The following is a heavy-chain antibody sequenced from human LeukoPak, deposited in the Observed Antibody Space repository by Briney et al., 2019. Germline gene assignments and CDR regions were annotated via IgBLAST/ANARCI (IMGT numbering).Heavy chain of an antibody. CDR3: TKELHVAVAVADYYYFYMDV. V-gene: IGHV3-23*01. D-gene: IGHD6-19*01. Sequence: GGSLRLSCAASGFAFSSFAMGWVRQSPGKRLEWLSTINGGGTTTFYADSVQGRFTISRDNSKITLYLHMDSLRPDDTAIYYCTKELHVAVAVADYYYFYMDVWGRGTAVTVSS. CDR2: INGGGTTT. J-gene: IGHJ6*03. CDR1: GFAFSSFA.